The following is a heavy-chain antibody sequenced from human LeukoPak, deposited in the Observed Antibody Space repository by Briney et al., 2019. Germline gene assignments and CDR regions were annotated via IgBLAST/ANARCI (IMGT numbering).Heavy chain of an antibody. V-gene: IGHV4-59*01. Sequence: PSETLSLTCTVSGGSISSYYWSWVRQPPGKGLEWIGYIYYSGSTNYNPSLKSRVTISVDTSKNQFSLKLSSVTAADTAVYYCARDGYDSSGYSLHEYNWFDPWGQGTLVTVSS. CDR1: GGSISSYY. CDR3: ARDGYDSSGYSLHEYNWFDP. J-gene: IGHJ5*02. CDR2: IYYSGST. D-gene: IGHD3-22*01.